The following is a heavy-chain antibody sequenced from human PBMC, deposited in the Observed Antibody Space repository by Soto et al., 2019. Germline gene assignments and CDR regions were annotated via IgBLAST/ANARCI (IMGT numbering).Heavy chain of an antibody. CDR2: ISYDVSNK. CDR3: AKVRQRWLKYPILSFDF. J-gene: IGHJ4*02. CDR1: GFTFNSYG. V-gene: IGHV3-30*18. D-gene: IGHD5-12*01. Sequence: PGGSLRLSCAASGFTFNSYGMHWVRQALGKGLEWVTLISYDVSNKYYADSVKGRFTISRDNSKNTLYLQMNSLRVEDTAVYYCAKVRQRWLKYPILSFDFWGQGTLVTVSS.